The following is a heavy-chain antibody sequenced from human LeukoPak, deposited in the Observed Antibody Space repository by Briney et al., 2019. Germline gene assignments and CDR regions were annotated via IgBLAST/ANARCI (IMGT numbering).Heavy chain of an antibody. D-gene: IGHD1-7*01. CDR2: IKQDGSEK. CDR3: AKDSKYNWNFLDY. Sequence: GGSLRLSCAASGFTFSSYWMSWVRQAPGKGLEWVANIKQDGSEKYYVDSVKGRFTISRDNAKNSLYLQMNSLRAEDTAVYYCAKDSKYNWNFLDYWGQGTLVTVSS. J-gene: IGHJ4*02. V-gene: IGHV3-7*01. CDR1: GFTFSSYW.